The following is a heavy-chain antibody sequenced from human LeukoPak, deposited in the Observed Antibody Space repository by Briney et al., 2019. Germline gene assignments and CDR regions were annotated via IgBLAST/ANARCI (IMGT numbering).Heavy chain of an antibody. Sequence: GGSLRLSCVASGFTFSNYWMSWVRQAPGKGLEWVANINQDGSGKYYVDSVKGRFTISGDNAKNTLYLQMNSLRAEDTAVYYCAKSWGYYGLWGQGTLVTVSS. CDR3: AKSWGYYGL. J-gene: IGHJ4*02. D-gene: IGHD3-10*01. CDR2: INQDGSGK. V-gene: IGHV3-7*05. CDR1: GFTFSNYW.